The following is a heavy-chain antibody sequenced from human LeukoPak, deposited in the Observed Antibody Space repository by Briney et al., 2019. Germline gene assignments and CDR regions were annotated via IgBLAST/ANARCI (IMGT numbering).Heavy chain of an antibody. Sequence: GGSLRLSCAASGFTFSSYAMSWVRQAPGKGLEWVSAISGSGGSTYYADSVKGRFTISRDNSKNTLYLQMNSLRAEDTAVYYCAKVTRPYVVVPALFDYWGQGTLVTVSS. CDR2: ISGSGGST. J-gene: IGHJ4*02. CDR3: AKVTRPYVVVPALFDY. D-gene: IGHD2-2*01. CDR1: GFTFSSYA. V-gene: IGHV3-23*01.